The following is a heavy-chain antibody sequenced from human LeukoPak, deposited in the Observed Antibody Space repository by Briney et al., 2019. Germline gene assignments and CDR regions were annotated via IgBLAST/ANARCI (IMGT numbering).Heavy chain of an antibody. V-gene: IGHV3-23*01. CDR2: ISGSGGST. Sequence: GGSLRLSCAASGFTFSSYAMSWVRPAPGKGLEWVSAISGSGGSTYYADSVKGRFTISRDNSKNTLYLQMNSLRAEDTAVYYCAKVRSVVPAATYYFDYWGQGTLVTVSS. D-gene: IGHD2-2*01. CDR1: GFTFSSYA. CDR3: AKVRSVVPAATYYFDY. J-gene: IGHJ4*02.